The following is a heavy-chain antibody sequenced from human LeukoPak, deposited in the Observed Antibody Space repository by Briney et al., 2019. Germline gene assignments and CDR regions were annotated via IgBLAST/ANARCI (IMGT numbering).Heavy chain of an antibody. D-gene: IGHD2-15*01. CDR3: ARELYCSGGSCYSFLDY. CDR2: IYYSEST. V-gene: IGHV4-59*01. CDR1: GGSISSYY. J-gene: IGHJ4*02. Sequence: SETLSLTCTVSGGSISSYYWSWIRQPPGKGLEWIGYIYYSESTNYNPSLKSRVTISVDTSKNQFSLKLSSVTAADTAVYYCARELYCSGGSCYSFLDYWGQGTLVTVSS.